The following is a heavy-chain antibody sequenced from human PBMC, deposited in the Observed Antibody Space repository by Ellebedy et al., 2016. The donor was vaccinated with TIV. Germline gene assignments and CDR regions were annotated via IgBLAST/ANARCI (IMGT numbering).Heavy chain of an antibody. J-gene: IGHJ5*02. D-gene: IGHD1-26*01. CDR2: NNHSGNT. CDR1: GGSFSGYY. CDR3: AKGGVGPRYSFTS. Sequence: MPSETLSLTCAVYGGSFSGYYWSWIRQPPGKGLEWIGENNHSGNTTYTPSLKSRLTRSVDTSKNQFSLQLSSVTAADTAVYYCAKGGVGPRYSFTSWGQGTLVTVSS. V-gene: IGHV4-34*01.